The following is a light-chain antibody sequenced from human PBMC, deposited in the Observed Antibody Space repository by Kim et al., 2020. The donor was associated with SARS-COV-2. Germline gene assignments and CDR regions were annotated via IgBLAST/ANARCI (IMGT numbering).Light chain of an antibody. V-gene: IGLV7-46*01. J-gene: IGLJ3*02. CDR2: DTN. Sequence: PGGTVPLTCGSTTVSVTSNHYAFWFQQRPRQAPRTLIYDTNKRQSWTPSRFSGSLRGGEAALTLSGAQPEDEADYYCLLYYSGARVFGGGTQLTVL. CDR1: TVSVTSNHY. CDR3: LLYYSGARV.